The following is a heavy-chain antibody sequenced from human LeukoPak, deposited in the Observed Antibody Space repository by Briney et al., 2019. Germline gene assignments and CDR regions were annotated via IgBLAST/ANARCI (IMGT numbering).Heavy chain of an antibody. CDR1: GGSFSGFY. CDR2: INQSGVT. V-gene: IGHV4-34*01. J-gene: IGHJ4*02. Sequence: SETLSFTCAAYGGSFSGFYWSWIRQSPGKGLEWIGEINQSGVTNYSPSLKSRVTISADTSKNQFSLKVNSVTAADTAVYYCARGGTFGEPFSRSWGQGTLVTVSS. CDR3: ARGGTFGEPFSRS. D-gene: IGHD3-10*01.